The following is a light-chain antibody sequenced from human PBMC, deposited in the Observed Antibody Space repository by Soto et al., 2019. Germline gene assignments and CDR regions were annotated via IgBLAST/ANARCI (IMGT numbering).Light chain of an antibody. CDR1: SSDVGSYNL. CDR2: ETK. J-gene: IGLJ2*01. CDR3: CLSVGGVDFVL. Sequence: QSALTHPAPVSGSPGQSIIISCTGTSSDVGSYNLVSWYQQYPVKAPKLIIYETKKRPSGISYRFSGSKSGNTASLIISGIEADDEADYSCCLSVGGVDFVLFGGGTKVNVL. V-gene: IGLV2-23*01.